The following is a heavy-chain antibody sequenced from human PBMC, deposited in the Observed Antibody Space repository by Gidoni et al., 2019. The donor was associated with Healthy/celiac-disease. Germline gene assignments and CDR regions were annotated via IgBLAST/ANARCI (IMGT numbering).Heavy chain of an antibody. V-gene: IGHV4-4*02. Sequence: QVQLQESGQGLVKPSGTLSLTCAVSGGSISSSNWCSWVRQPPGKGLEWIGEIYHSGITNYNPSLKSRVTISVDKSKNQFSLKLSSVPAADTDVYYCAREGYGDYLFRWFDPLGQGTLVTVSS. D-gene: IGHD4-17*01. CDR1: GGSISSSNW. J-gene: IGHJ5*02. CDR2: IYHSGIT. CDR3: AREGYGDYLFRWFDP.